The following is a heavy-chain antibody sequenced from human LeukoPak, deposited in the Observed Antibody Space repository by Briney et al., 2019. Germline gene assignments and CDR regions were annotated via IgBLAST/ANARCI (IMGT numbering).Heavy chain of an antibody. V-gene: IGHV3-30*18. Sequence: GRSLRLSCAASGFTFSTYGIHWVRQAPGKGLEWVAVISYDGSNKYYADSVKGRFTISRDNSKNTLYLQMSSLRTEDTAIYHCVKDLYKGDSSSWYYFDYWGQGTLVTVSS. J-gene: IGHJ4*02. CDR3: VKDLYKGDSSSWYYFDY. CDR1: GFTFSTYG. CDR2: ISYDGSNK. D-gene: IGHD6-13*01.